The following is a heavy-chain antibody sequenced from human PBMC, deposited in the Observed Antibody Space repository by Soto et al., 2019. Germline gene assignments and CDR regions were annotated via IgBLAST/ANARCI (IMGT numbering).Heavy chain of an antibody. CDR1: GYTFTSYA. Sequence: ASVKVSCKASGYTFTSYAMHWVRQAPGQRLEWMGWINAGNGNTKYSQKFQGRVTITRDTSASTAYMELSSLRSEDTAVYYCARSREDVLTGSVYNWLGPRGQGTLVAVAS. V-gene: IGHV1-3*01. D-gene: IGHD3-9*01. J-gene: IGHJ5*02. CDR2: INAGNGNT. CDR3: ARSREDVLTGSVYNWLGP.